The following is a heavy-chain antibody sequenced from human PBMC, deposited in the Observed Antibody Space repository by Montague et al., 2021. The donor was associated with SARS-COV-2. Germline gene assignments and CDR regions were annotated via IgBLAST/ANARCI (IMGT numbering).Heavy chain of an antibody. Sequence: SETLSLTCTVAGGSISSYYWSWIRQPPGKGLEWIGYINYSGSTNYNPSLKSRVTISVDTSKNQFSLNLSSVTAADTAVYYCARNLVVHYWYGMDVWGQGTRGPVSS. J-gene: IGHJ6*02. CDR3: ARNLVVHYWYGMDV. V-gene: IGHV4-59*01. CDR1: GGSISSYY. CDR2: INYSGST. D-gene: IGHD2-15*01.